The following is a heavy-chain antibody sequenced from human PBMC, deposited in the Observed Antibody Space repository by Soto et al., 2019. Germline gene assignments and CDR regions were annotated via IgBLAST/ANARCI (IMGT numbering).Heavy chain of an antibody. D-gene: IGHD6-13*01. Sequence: QVQLVESGGGVVQPGRSLRLSCAASGFTFSSYGMHWVRQAPGKGLEWVAVIWYDGSNKYYADSVKGRFTISRDNSKNTLYLQMTSLRAEDTAVYYCARDQTSSWYGPLAYWGQGTLVTVSS. CDR3: ARDQTSSWYGPLAY. J-gene: IGHJ4*02. CDR1: GFTFSSYG. V-gene: IGHV3-33*01. CDR2: IWYDGSNK.